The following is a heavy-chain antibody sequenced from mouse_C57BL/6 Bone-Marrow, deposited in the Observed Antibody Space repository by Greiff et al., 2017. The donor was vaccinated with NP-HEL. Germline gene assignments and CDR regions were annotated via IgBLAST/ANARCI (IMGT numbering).Heavy chain of an antibody. CDR2: INPYNGGT. V-gene: IGHV1-19*01. CDR1: GYTFTDYY. J-gene: IGHJ4*01. CDR3: ARPHSNAMDY. Sequence: EVQLQQSGPVLVKPGASVKMSCKASGYTFTDYYMNWVKQSHGKSLEWIGVINPYNGGTSYNQKFKGNATLTVDKSSSTAYMELNSLTSEDSAVYYCARPHSNAMDYWGQGTSVTVSS. D-gene: IGHD2-5*01.